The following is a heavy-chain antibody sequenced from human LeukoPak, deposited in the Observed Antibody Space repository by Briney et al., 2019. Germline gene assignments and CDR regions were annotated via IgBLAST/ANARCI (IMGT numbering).Heavy chain of an antibody. J-gene: IGHJ3*02. Sequence: SETLSLTCAVYGGSFSGYYWSWIRQPPGKGLEWIGEINHSGSTNYNPSLKSRVTISVDTSKNQFSLKPSSVTAADTAVYYCARTKRTYSGYDSPRAVKSFDIWGQGTMVTVSS. CDR2: INHSGST. V-gene: IGHV4-34*01. CDR1: GGSFSGYY. CDR3: ARTKRTYSGYDSPRAVKSFDI. D-gene: IGHD5-12*01.